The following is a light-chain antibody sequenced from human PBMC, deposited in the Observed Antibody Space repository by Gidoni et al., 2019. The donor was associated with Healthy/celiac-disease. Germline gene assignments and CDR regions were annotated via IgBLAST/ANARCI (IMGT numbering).Light chain of an antibody. CDR2: GAS. J-gene: IGKJ4*01. V-gene: IGKV3-20*01. Sequence: VLTQSPGTLSLSPVERATLSCRASQSVSSSYLAWYQQKPGQAPRRLIYGASSRATGIPDFTLTISRLEPEDFAVYYCQQYGSSLLTFGGGTKVEIK. CDR1: QSVSSSY. CDR3: QQYGSSLLT.